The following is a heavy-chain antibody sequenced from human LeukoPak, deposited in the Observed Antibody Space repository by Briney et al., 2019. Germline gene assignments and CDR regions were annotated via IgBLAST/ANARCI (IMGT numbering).Heavy chain of an antibody. CDR2: IYYSGNT. CDR3: ARGYSGSYGRFDY. V-gene: IGHV4-59*01. J-gene: IGHJ4*02. Sequence: SETLSLTCTVSGGSISSFYWSWIRQPPGKGLEWIGYIYYSGNTNYNPSLKNRVTISVDTSKNQFSLKLSSVTDADTAVYYCARGYSGSYGRFDYWGQGTLATVSS. D-gene: IGHD1-26*01. CDR1: GGSISSFY.